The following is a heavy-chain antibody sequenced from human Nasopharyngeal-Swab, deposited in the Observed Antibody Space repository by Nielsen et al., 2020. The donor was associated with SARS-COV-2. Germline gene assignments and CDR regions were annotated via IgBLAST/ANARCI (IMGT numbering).Heavy chain of an antibody. CDR3: ARGGGYSYGTRVWFDP. J-gene: IGHJ5*02. V-gene: IGHV4-31*02. D-gene: IGHD5-18*01. CDR2: IYYSGST. Sequence: WIRQPPGKGLEWIGYIYYSGSTYYNPSLKSRVTISVDTSKNQFSLKLSSVTAADTAVYYCARGGGYSYGTRVWFDPWGQGTLVTVSS.